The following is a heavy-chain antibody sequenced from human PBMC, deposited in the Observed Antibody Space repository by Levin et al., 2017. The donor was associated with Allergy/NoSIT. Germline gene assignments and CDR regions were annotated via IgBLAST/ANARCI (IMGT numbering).Heavy chain of an antibody. D-gene: IGHD3-9*01. J-gene: IGHJ4*02. CDR1: GFTFNNYA. CDR3: AKPPNYDILTGYSN. V-gene: IGHV3-23*01. Sequence: GGSLRLSCAASGFTFNNYAMSWVRQAPGKGLEWVSSISGSGGNTYYADSVKGRFTISRDNSKNTLYVQMNSLRAEDTAVYFCAKPPNYDILTGYSNWGQGTLVTVSS. CDR2: ISGSGGNT.